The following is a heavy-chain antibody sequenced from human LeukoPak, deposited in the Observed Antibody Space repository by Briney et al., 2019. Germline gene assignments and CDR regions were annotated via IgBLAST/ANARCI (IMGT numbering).Heavy chain of an antibody. Sequence: SETLSLSCAVYGGSFSGYYWSWIRQPPGKGLEWIGEINHSGSTNYNPSLKSRVTISVDTSKNQFSLKLSSVTAADTAVYYCARDPARRPFDYWGQGTLVTVSS. CDR2: INHSGST. J-gene: IGHJ4*02. CDR3: ARDPARRPFDY. V-gene: IGHV4-34*01. CDR1: GGSFSGYY.